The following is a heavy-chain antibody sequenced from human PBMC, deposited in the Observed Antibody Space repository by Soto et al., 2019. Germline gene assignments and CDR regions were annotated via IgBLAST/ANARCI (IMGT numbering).Heavy chain of an antibody. CDR1: GYTFTSYG. J-gene: IGHJ4*02. CDR3: AGGGHYYDSSGYPFDY. CDR2: ISAYNGNT. Sequence: ASVKVSCKASGYTFTSYGISWVRQAPGQGLEWMGWISAYNGNTNYAQKLQGRVTMTTDTSTSTAYMELRSLRSDDTAVYYCAGGGHYYDSSGYPFDYWGQGTLVTVS. V-gene: IGHV1-18*01. D-gene: IGHD3-22*01.